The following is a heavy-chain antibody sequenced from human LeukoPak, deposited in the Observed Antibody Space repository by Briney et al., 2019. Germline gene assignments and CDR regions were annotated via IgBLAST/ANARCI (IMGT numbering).Heavy chain of an antibody. J-gene: IGHJ4*02. CDR3: ARGWKMATCDY. CDR1: GGSFSGYY. V-gene: IGHV4-34*01. CDR2: INHSGST. Sequence: SETLSLTCAVYGGSFSGYYWSWIRQPPGKGLEWIGEINHSGSTNYNPSLTSRVTISVDTSKNQFSLRLSSVTAADTAVYYCARGWKMATCDYWGQGTLVTVSS. D-gene: IGHD5-24*01.